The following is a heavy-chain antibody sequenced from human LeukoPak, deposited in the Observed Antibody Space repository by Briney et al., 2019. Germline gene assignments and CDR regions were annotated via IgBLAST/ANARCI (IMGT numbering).Heavy chain of an antibody. CDR3: ARLSSLANIAARGRTWFDT. D-gene: IGHD6-6*01. CDR1: GGSISSGSYY. CDR2: IYTSGST. Sequence: SETLSLTCTVSGGSISSGSYYWSWIRQPAGKGLEWIGRIYTSGSTNYNPSLKSRVTISVDTSKNQFSLKLSSVTAADTAVYYCARLSSLANIAARGRTWFDTWGQGSLVTVS. V-gene: IGHV4-61*02. J-gene: IGHJ5*02.